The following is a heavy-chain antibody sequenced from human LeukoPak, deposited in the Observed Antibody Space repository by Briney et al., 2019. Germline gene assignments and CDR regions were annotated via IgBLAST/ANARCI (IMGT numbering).Heavy chain of an antibody. V-gene: IGHV3-73*01. D-gene: IGHD2-15*01. CDR1: GVTFSGSA. CDR2: IRSKANSYAT. Sequence: GGSLRLSCAASGVTFSGSAMHWVRQAAGKGLEWVGRIRSKANSYATAYAASVKGRFTISREDSKNTAYLQMNSLKTEDTAVYYCTQHCSGGSCYSIAHAPYYYYMDVWGKGTTVTVSS. CDR3: TQHCSGGSCYSIAHAPYYYYMDV. J-gene: IGHJ6*03.